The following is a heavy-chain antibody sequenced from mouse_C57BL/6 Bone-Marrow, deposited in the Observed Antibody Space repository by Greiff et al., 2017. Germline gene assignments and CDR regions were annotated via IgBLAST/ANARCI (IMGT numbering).Heavy chain of an antibody. J-gene: IGHJ2*01. CDR1: GYAFSSSW. CDR2: IYPGDGDT. V-gene: IGHV1-82*01. D-gene: IGHD1-1*01. CDR3: ASYYYGSSNPFDD. Sequence: VQLVASGPELVKPGASVKISCKASGYAFSSSWMNWVKQRPGKGLEWIGRIYPGDGDTNYNGKFKGKATLTADKSSSTSFMQLSSLASEDSAVYFCASYYYGSSNPFDDWGKGTTLTVSS.